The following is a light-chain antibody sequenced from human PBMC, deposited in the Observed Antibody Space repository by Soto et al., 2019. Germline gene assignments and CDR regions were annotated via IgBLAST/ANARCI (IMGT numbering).Light chain of an antibody. CDR1: ERVSTN. J-gene: IGKJ1*01. CDR2: AAS. CDR3: HQRQSWPRT. Sequence: PGESATLSCRASERVSTNLAWYQQTPGQAPRLLIYAASNRATGIPARFSGSGSGTDFTLTISSLEPEDFAVYYCHQRQSWPRTFGQGTKVDIK. V-gene: IGKV3-11*01.